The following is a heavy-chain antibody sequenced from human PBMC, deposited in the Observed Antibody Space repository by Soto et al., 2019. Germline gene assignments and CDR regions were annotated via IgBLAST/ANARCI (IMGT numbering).Heavy chain of an antibody. J-gene: IGHJ3*02. CDR3: AKVLGHGGRGAFDI. V-gene: IGHV3-30*18. CDR1: GFTFSSYG. Sequence: QVQLVESGGGVVQPGRSLRLSCAASGFTFSSYGMHWVRQAPGKGLEWVAVISYDGSNKYYADSVKGRFTISRDNSKKTLYLQMNSLRAEDTAVYYCAKVLGHGGRGAFDIWGQGTMVTVSS. D-gene: IGHD7-27*01. CDR2: ISYDGSNK.